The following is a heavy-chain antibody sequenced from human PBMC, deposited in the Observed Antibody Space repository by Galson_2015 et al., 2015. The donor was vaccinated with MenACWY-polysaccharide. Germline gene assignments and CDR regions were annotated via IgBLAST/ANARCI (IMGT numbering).Heavy chain of an antibody. V-gene: IGHV3-23*01. CDR3: AREQWGSNEY. CDR2: TSGNGAKT. D-gene: IGHD6-13*01. J-gene: IGHJ4*02. CDR1: GFTFRRSA. Sequence: SLRLSCAASGFTFRRSAMSWVRQAPGKGLEWVSTTSGNGAKTFYTDSVKGRFTISRDNPKNTLYLQMNRLRPEDTAIYYCAREQWGSNEYWGQGTLVTVSS.